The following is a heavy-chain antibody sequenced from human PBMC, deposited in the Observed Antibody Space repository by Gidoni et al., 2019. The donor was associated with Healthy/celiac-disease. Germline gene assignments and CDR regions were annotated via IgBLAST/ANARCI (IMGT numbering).Heavy chain of an antibody. CDR3: ATSGSYWGGYYYYGMDV. J-gene: IGHJ6*02. Sequence: QVQLVQSGAEVKKPGASVKVSCKASRYTFTSYDSNWVRQATGQGLEWMGWRNPNSGNTGYAPKVQGRVTMTRNTSISTAYMELSSLRSEDTAVYYCATSGSYWGGYYYYGMDVRGQGTTVTVSS. D-gene: IGHD1-26*01. CDR1: RYTFTSYD. CDR2: RNPNSGNT. V-gene: IGHV1-8*01.